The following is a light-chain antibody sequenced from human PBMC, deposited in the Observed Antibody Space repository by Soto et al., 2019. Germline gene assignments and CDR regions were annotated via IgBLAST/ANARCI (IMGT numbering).Light chain of an antibody. Sequence: DIQMTQSPSTLSGSVGDRVTITCRASQTISGWLAWYQQKPGKAPKLLIYKASTLKSGVPSRFSGSGSGTDFTLTISSLQPEDFATYYCQQANSFPITFGQGTRLEIK. CDR3: QQANSFPIT. CDR1: QTISGW. J-gene: IGKJ5*01. V-gene: IGKV1-5*03. CDR2: KAS.